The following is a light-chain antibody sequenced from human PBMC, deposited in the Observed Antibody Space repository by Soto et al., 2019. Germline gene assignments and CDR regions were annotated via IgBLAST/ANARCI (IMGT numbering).Light chain of an antibody. CDR2: WAS. J-gene: IGKJ4*01. Sequence: DIVMTQSPDSLTVSLGGRATINCRSSQSVLYSSNNKNYLAWYQQKAGQPPRLLINWASTRDSGVPDRFSGSGSGTDFTLTISSLQAEDEAVSSCQQYFRTPITFGGGTKVDIK. V-gene: IGKV4-1*01. CDR3: QQYFRTPIT. CDR1: QSVLYSSNNKNY.